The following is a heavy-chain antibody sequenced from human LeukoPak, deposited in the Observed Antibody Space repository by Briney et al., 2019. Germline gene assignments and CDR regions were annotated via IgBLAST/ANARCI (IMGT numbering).Heavy chain of an antibody. V-gene: IGHV4-4*07. CDR3: ARNILQAEGPFDY. Sequence: SETLSLTCTVSGGSFDNFYWSWARQSAGKGLEWIGRIFSSGKTDYNPSLKSRITMSVDTSKNHFSLKVTSLSAADTAVYYCARNILQAEGPFDYWGQGTLVTVSS. CDR2: IFSSGKT. J-gene: IGHJ4*02. CDR1: GGSFDNFY. D-gene: IGHD2/OR15-2a*01.